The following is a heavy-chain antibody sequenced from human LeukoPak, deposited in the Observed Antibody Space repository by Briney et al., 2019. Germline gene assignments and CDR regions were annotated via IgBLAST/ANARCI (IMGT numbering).Heavy chain of an antibody. CDR2: IGPGGDT. D-gene: IGHD1-26*01. CDR3: SRSGGGTYGIDY. J-gene: IGHJ4*02. CDR1: GFNFSRYD. V-gene: IGHV3-13*01. Sequence: PGGSLRLSCAASGFNFSRYDIHWVRQATGEGLEWVSAIGPGGDTYYSASVKGRFTISRENAKNSLYLQMNSLSAGDTAVYYCSRSGGGTYGIDYWGQGILVTVSS.